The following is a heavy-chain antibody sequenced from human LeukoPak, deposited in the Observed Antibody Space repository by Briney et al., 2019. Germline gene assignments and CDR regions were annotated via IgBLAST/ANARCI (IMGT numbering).Heavy chain of an antibody. CDR1: GFIFSRYG. Sequence: GRPLRLSCAASGFIFSRYGMHWVRQAPGTGLGWVAVISYDGNNKYYANSVKGRFTISRDNSRNTLYLQMNSLRPEDTAVYYCAREYQDYTLAYWGQGALVTVSS. D-gene: IGHD4-11*01. J-gene: IGHJ4*02. CDR3: AREYQDYTLAY. V-gene: IGHV3-30*03. CDR2: ISYDGNNK.